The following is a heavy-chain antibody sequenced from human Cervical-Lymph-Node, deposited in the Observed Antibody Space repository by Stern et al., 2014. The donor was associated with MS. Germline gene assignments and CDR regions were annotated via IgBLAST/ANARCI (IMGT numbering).Heavy chain of an antibody. CDR1: GYTFTSYY. J-gene: IGHJ4*02. CDR2: INPSGGST. D-gene: IGHD3/OR15-3a*01. CDR3: ASEDSGYFDY. Sequence: VQLVESGAEVKKPGASGKVSCKASGYTFTSYYMHWVRQAPGQGLEWMGIINPSGGSTSYAQKFQGRVTMTRDTSTSTVYMELSSLRSEDTAVYYCASEDSGYFDYWGQGTLVTVSS. V-gene: IGHV1-46*03.